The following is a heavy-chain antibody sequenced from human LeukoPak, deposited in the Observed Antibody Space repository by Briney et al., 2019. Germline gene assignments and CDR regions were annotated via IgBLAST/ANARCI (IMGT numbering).Heavy chain of an antibody. Sequence: GGSLRLSCAASGFTFSSYEMNWVRQAPGKGLEWVSYISISGRTIHYADSVKGRFTISRNNAKKALYLQMNSLRAEDMAVYYCARDRPRVGLDYWGQGTLVTVSS. CDR2: ISISGRTI. D-gene: IGHD1-26*01. CDR1: GFTFSSYE. J-gene: IGHJ4*02. CDR3: ARDRPRVGLDY. V-gene: IGHV3-48*03.